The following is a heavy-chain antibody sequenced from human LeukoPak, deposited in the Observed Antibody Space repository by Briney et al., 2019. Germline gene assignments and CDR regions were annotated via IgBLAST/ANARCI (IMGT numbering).Heavy chain of an antibody. V-gene: IGHV3-15*01. CDR2: IKSKTDGGTT. J-gene: IGHJ4*02. CDR3: ATDLRWEGAWGC. Sequence: AGGSLRLSCAASGFTFSNAWMSWVRQAPGKGLEWVGRIKSKTDGGTTDYAAPVNGRFTISRDDSKDTLYLQMNSLKTEDTAVYYCATDLRWEGAWGCWGQGTLVTVSS. D-gene: IGHD1-26*01. CDR1: GFTFSNAW.